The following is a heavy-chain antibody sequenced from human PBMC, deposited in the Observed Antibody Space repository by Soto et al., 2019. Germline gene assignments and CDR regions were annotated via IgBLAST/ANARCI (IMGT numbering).Heavy chain of an antibody. D-gene: IGHD3-3*01. CDR1: GFTFSSYA. CDR2: ISGSGGST. V-gene: IGHV3-23*01. J-gene: IGHJ4*02. CDR3: AKTKVKLRFLEWLFDY. Sequence: GGSLRLSCAASGFTFSSYAMSWVRQAPGKGLEWVSAISGSGGSTYYADSVKGRFTISRDNSKNTLYLQMNSLRAEDRAVYYCAKTKVKLRFLEWLFDYWGQGTLVTVSS.